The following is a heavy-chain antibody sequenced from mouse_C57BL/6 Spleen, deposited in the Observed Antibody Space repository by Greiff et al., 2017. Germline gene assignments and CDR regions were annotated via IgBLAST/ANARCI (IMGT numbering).Heavy chain of an antibody. CDR2: IYPRSGNT. CDR3: ARVTTVVGGAMDY. Sequence: QVQLKESGAELARPGASVKLSCKASGYTFTSYGISWVKQRTGQGLEWIGEIYPRSGNTYYNEKFKGKATLTADKSSSTAYMELRSLTSEDSAVYFCARVTTVVGGAMDYWGQGTSVTVSS. D-gene: IGHD1-1*01. CDR1: GYTFTSYG. J-gene: IGHJ4*01. V-gene: IGHV1-81*01.